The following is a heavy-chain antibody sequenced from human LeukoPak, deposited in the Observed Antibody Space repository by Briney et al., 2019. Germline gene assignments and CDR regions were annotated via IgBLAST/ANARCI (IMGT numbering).Heavy chain of an antibody. CDR3: ARANGYDILTGRPRAFDI. Sequence: PSETLSLTCAVYGGSFSGYYWSWIRQPPGKGLEWIGEINHSGSTNYNPSLKSRVTISVDTSKNQFSLKLSSVTAADTAVYYCARANGYDILTGRPRAFDIWGQGTMVTVSS. D-gene: IGHD3-9*01. CDR2: INHSGST. V-gene: IGHV4-34*01. J-gene: IGHJ3*02. CDR1: GGSFSGYY.